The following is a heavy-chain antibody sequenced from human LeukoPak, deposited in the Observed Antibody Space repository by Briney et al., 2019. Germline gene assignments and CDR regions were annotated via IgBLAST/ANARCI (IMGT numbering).Heavy chain of an antibody. J-gene: IGHJ4*02. CDR2: ISAYSGNT. D-gene: IGHD4-23*01. CDR1: GYTFSSYG. CDR3: ARDGGAPGPIYGDY. Sequence: ASVKVSCKASGYTFSSYGISWVRQAPGQGLEWMGWISAYSGNTHYAQKFQGRVTMTTDTSTTTAYMELRGLRSDDTAVYYCARDGGAPGPIYGDYWGQGTPVTVSS. V-gene: IGHV1-18*01.